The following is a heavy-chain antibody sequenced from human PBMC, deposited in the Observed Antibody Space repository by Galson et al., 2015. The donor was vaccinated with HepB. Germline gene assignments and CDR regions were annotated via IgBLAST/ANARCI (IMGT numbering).Heavy chain of an antibody. CDR2: ISWDGGST. V-gene: IGHV3-43*01. Sequence: SLRLSCAASGFTFDDYTMHWVRQAPGKGLEWVSLISWDGGSTYYADSVKGRFTISRDNSKNSLYLQMNSLRTEDTALYYCAKAYPPGAMVLLVDYWGQGTLVTVSS. CDR3: AKAYPPGAMVLLVDY. CDR1: GFTFDDYT. J-gene: IGHJ4*02. D-gene: IGHD5-18*01.